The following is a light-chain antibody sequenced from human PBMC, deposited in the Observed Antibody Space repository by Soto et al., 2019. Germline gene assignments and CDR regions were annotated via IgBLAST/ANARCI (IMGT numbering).Light chain of an antibody. CDR2: AAS. J-gene: IGKJ4*02. V-gene: IGKV1-39*01. CDR3: QQSYSTPST. CDR1: QSISSY. Sequence: DLQMTQSPSSLSASVGDRVTITCRASQSISSYLNWYQQKPGKAPKLLIYAASSLQSGGASRFSGSGSGTDFTLTISSLQPEDFATYYCQQSYSTPSTFGGGTKVEIK.